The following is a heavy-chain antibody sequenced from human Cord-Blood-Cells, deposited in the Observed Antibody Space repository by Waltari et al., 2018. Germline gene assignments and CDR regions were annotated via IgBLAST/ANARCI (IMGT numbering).Heavy chain of an antibody. CDR1: GHTFTGYY. Sequence: QVQLVQSGAEVKKPGASVKVSRQASGHTFTGYYMHWVRQAPGQGLEWMGWINPNSGGTNYAQKFQGRVTMTRDTSISTAYMELSRLRSDDTAVYYCASPRPIPYQYSGYERGFDYWGQGTLVTVSS. V-gene: IGHV1-2*02. D-gene: IGHD5-12*01. J-gene: IGHJ4*02. CDR2: INPNSGGT. CDR3: ASPRPIPYQYSGYERGFDY.